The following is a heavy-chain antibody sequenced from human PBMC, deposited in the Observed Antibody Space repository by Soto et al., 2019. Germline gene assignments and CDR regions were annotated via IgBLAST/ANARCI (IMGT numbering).Heavy chain of an antibody. Sequence: GGSLSLSCAASGFTFSSYAMSWVRQAPGKGLEWVSAISGSGGSTYYADAVKGRFTISRDNSKNTLYLQMNSLRAEDTAVYYCAQEQPYYDFWSGYFDYWGQGTLVTVSS. J-gene: IGHJ4*02. CDR3: AQEQPYYDFWSGYFDY. D-gene: IGHD3-3*01. V-gene: IGHV3-23*01. CDR1: GFTFSSYA. CDR2: ISGSGGST.